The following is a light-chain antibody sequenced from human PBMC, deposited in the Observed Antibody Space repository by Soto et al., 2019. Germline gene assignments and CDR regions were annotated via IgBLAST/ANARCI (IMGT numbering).Light chain of an antibody. Sequence: QSALTQPASVSGSPGQSITISCTGTSSDVGGYNYVSWYQQHPAKAPKLMIYDVTNRPSGLSNRFSGSKSGNTASLTISGLQAEDEADYYCSSYTSNYTYVIFGGGTKLTVL. V-gene: IGLV2-14*03. CDR3: SSYTSNYTYVI. CDR1: SSDVGGYNY. CDR2: DVT. J-gene: IGLJ2*01.